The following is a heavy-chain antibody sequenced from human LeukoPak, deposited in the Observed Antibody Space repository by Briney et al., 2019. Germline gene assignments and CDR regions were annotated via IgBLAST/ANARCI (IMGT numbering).Heavy chain of an antibody. CDR3: ARNPVRNAYYRDSTRY. Sequence: PGGSLRLSCAASGFTFSSYGMHWVRQAPGKGLEWVAVIWYDGSNKYYADSVKGRFTVSRDNSKNTLYLQMNSLRAEDTALYYCARNPVRNAYYRDSTRYWGQGTLVTVSS. V-gene: IGHV3-33*01. CDR1: GFTFSSYG. D-gene: IGHD3-16*01. J-gene: IGHJ4*02. CDR2: IWYDGSNK.